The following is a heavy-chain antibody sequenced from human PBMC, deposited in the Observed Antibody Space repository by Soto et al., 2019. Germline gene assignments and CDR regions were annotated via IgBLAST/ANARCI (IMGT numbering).Heavy chain of an antibody. CDR2: IRSKAYGGTT. D-gene: IGHD1-1*01. CDR3: TRDGVDDPEYFQH. J-gene: IGHJ1*01. Sequence: EVQLVESGGGLVQPGRSLRLSCTASGFTFGDYAMSWFRQAPGKGLEWVGFIRSKAYGGTTEYAASVKGRFTISRDDSKSIAYLQMNSLKTEDTAVYYCTRDGVDDPEYFQHWGQGTLVTVSS. CDR1: GFTFGDYA. V-gene: IGHV3-49*03.